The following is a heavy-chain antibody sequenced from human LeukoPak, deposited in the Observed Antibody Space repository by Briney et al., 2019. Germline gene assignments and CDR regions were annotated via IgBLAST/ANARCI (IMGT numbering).Heavy chain of an antibody. CDR1: GASLSSFS. J-gene: IGHJ5*02. CDR3: ARGQPQCYNSDWYVNWFDP. Sequence: SETLSLTCTVSGASLSSFSCGWVRHPPGEGLEWIGYISYSVTTTYNTPPRSRVTISMDTSKSQFSLKVNSVTAADTAVYYGARGQPQCYNSDWYVNWFDPWGQGTLVSVSS. V-gene: IGHV4-59*01. D-gene: IGHD6-19*01. CDR2: ISYSVTT.